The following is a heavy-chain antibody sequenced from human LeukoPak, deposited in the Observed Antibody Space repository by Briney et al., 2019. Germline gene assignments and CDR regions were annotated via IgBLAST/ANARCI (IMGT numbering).Heavy chain of an antibody. Sequence: PSETLSLACAVYGGSFSGYYWSWIRQPPGKGLEWIGEINHSGSTNYNPSLKSLFTISVDTSKNRFSLKLSSVTAADTAVYYCARATVGPLYSLHYWGQGTLVTVSS. CDR2: INHSGST. V-gene: IGHV4-34*01. CDR3: ARATVGPLYSLHY. CDR1: GGSFSGYY. D-gene: IGHD2-15*01. J-gene: IGHJ4*02.